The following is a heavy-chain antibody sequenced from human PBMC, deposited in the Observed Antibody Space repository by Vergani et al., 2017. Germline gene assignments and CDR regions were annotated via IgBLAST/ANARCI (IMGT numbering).Heavy chain of an antibody. D-gene: IGHD3-3*01. CDR2: INHSGST. CDR1: GGSFSGYY. J-gene: IGHJ4*02. V-gene: IGHV4-34*01. CDR3: ALRFLETRGIQYDY. Sequence: QVQLQQWGAGLLKPSETLSLTCAVYGGSFSGYYWSWIRQPPGKGLEWIGEINHSGSTNYNPSLKSRVTISVDTSKNQSSLKLSSVTAADTAVYYCALRFLETRGIQYDYWGQGTLVTVSS.